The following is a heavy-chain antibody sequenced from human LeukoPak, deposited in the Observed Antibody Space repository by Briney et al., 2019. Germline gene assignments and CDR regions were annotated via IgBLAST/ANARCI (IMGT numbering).Heavy chain of an antibody. CDR2: ISSSSYI. D-gene: IGHD2-2*01. V-gene: IGHV3-21*01. Sequence: GGSLRLSCAASGFTFSSYTMNWVRQAPGKGLEWVSYISSSSYIYYADSAKGRFTISRDNAKNSLYLQMNSLRAEDTAVYYCARDCSTNSCYNLFDFWGQGTLVTVSS. CDR1: GFTFSSYT. J-gene: IGHJ4*02. CDR3: ARDCSTNSCYNLFDF.